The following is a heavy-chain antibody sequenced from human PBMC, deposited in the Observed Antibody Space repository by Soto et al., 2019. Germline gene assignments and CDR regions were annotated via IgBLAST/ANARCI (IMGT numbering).Heavy chain of an antibody. CDR3: ARGIQLWGTGYYYYYGMDV. J-gene: IGHJ6*02. Sequence: PSETLSLTCAVYGGSFSGYYWSWIRQPPGKGLEWIGEINHSGSTNYNPSLKSRVTISVDTSKNQFSLKLSSVTAADTAVYYCARGIQLWGTGYYYYYGMDVWGQGTTVTVSS. CDR1: GGSFSGYY. D-gene: IGHD5-18*01. CDR2: INHSGST. V-gene: IGHV4-34*01.